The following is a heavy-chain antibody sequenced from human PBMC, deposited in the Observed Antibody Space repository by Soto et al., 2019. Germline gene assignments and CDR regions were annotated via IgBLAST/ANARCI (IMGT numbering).Heavy chain of an antibody. CDR3: TRNLVAATKGLRNNYDMDV. CDR1: GGSFSTYT. CDR2: TIPIFGTP. J-gene: IGHJ6*02. Sequence: SVKVSCKASGGSFSTYTFNWVRQAPGQGLEWMGGTIPIFGTPKYAQRFQGRVTITADKSTSTAYMELSSLRSEDTAVYYCTRNLVAATKGLRNNYDMDVWGQGTTVTVSS. V-gene: IGHV1-69*06. D-gene: IGHD1-26*01.